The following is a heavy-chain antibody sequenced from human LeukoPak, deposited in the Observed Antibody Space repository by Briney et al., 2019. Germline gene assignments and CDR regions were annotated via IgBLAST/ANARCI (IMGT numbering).Heavy chain of an antibody. J-gene: IGHJ3*02. CDR1: GYTFTGYY. D-gene: IGHD1-26*01. CDR2: IIPILGIA. CDR3: ARVGAPDAFDI. Sequence: ASVKVSCKASGYTFTGYYMHWVRQAPGQGLEWMGRIIPILGIANYAQKFQGRVTITADKSTSTAYMELSSLRSEDTAVYYCARVGAPDAFDIWGQGTMVTVSS. V-gene: IGHV1-69*04.